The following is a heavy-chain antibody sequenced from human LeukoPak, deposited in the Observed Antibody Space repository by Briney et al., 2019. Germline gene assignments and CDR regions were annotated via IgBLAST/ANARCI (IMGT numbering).Heavy chain of an antibody. CDR1: GGTFSSYA. CDR3: ACSGYSGYMDV. Sequence: AASVKVSCKASGGTFSSYAISWVRQAPGQGLEWMGGIIPIFGTANYAQKFQGRVTITADESTSTAYMELSSLRSEDTAVYYCACSGYSGYMDVWGKGTTVTVSS. J-gene: IGHJ6*03. D-gene: IGHD3-22*01. V-gene: IGHV1-69*13. CDR2: IIPIFGTA.